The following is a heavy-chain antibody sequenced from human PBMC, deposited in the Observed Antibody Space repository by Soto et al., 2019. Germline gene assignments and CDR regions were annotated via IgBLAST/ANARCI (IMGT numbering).Heavy chain of an antibody. CDR2: IRSKANSYAT. CDR3: STWYYSGSRGDLEYYVDGMDV. Sequence: EVQLVESGGGLVQPGGSLKLSCAVSGFTFSDSIIHWVRQASGKGLEWVGRIRSKANSYATTYAASVKGGFTISRDDSKKTAYLQMNSLDSEDTAVYYCSTWYYSGSRGDLEYYVDGMDVWGQGTTVIVSS. CDR1: GFTFSDSI. V-gene: IGHV3-73*02. D-gene: IGHD3-22*01. J-gene: IGHJ6*02.